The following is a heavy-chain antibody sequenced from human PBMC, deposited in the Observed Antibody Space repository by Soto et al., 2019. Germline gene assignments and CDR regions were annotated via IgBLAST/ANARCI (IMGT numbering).Heavy chain of an antibody. Sequence: GGSLRLSCAASGLTFSSYGMHWVRQAPGKRLEWVAVISYDGSNKYYADSVKGRLTISRDNSKNTLYLQLNSLRAEDTAVYYCAKDGLLWFGELLGLDPWGQGTLVTVSS. J-gene: IGHJ5*02. CDR3: AKDGLLWFGELLGLDP. CDR2: ISYDGSNK. CDR1: GLTFSSYG. V-gene: IGHV3-30*18. D-gene: IGHD3-10*01.